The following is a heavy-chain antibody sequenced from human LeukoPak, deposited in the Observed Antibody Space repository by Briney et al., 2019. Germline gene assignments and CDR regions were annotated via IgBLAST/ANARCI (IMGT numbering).Heavy chain of an antibody. CDR2: FDPEDGET. V-gene: IGHV1-24*01. CDR3: ARDHEWLVPNWFDP. D-gene: IGHD6-19*01. J-gene: IGHJ5*02. CDR1: GYTLTELS. Sequence: ASVKVSCKVSGYTLTELSMHWVRQAPGKGLEWMGGFDPEDGETIYAQKFQGRVTMTEDTSTDTAYMELSSLRSEDTAVYYCARDHEWLVPNWFDPWGQGTLVTVSS.